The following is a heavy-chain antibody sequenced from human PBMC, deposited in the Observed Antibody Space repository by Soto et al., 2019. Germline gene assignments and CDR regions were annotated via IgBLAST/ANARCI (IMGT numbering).Heavy chain of an antibody. V-gene: IGHV1-69*13. J-gene: IGHJ4*02. CDR3: ARNVNDYGDYVSYVQFDY. Sequence: SVKVSCKASGGTFSSYAISWVRQAPGQGLEWMGGIIPIFGTANYAQKFQGRVTITADESTSTAYMELSSLRSEDTAVYYCARNVNDYGDYVSYVQFDYWGQGTLVTVST. D-gene: IGHD4-17*01. CDR2: IIPIFGTA. CDR1: GGTFSSYA.